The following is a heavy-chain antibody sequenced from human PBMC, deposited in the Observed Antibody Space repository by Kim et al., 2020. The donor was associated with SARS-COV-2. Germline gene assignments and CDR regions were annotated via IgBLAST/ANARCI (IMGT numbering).Heavy chain of an antibody. CDR1: GYTFTSYG. Sequence: ASVKVSCKASGYTFTSYGISWVRQAPGQGLEWMGWISAYNGNTNYAQKLQGRVTMTTDTSTSTAYMELRSLRSDDTAVYYCAREPNIVVVPAAIQGGLDYRGQGTLVTVSS. CDR3: AREPNIVVVPAAIQGGLDY. J-gene: IGHJ4*02. CDR2: ISAYNGNT. D-gene: IGHD2-2*02. V-gene: IGHV1-18*01.